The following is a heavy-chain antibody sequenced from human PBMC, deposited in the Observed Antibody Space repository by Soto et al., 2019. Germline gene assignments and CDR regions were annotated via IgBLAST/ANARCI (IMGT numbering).Heavy chain of an antibody. J-gene: IGHJ4*02. V-gene: IGHV3-23*01. D-gene: IGHD2-2*01. CDR3: AKDQSPSSTAILGYFHS. CDR1: GFTFSSYA. CDR2: ISGGGDST. Sequence: EVQLLESGRGLVQPGGSLRLSCAASGFTFSSYAMSWVRQAPGKGLEWVSAISGGGDSTYYADSVRGRFTISRDNSKNTLYLQMNTLRAEDTALYYCAKDQSPSSTAILGYFHSWGQGTLVTVSS.